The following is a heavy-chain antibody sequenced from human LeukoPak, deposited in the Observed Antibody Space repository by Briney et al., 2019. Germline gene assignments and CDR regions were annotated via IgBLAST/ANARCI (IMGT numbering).Heavy chain of an antibody. J-gene: IGHJ6*03. Sequence: GGSLRLSCAASGFTFSSYAMSWVRQAPGKGLEWVSAISGSGGSTYSADSVKGRFTISRDNSKNTPYLQMNSLRAEDTAVYYCARAYSERYGLGYYYMDVWGKGTTVTISS. CDR1: GFTFSSYA. V-gene: IGHV3-23*01. D-gene: IGHD1-26*01. CDR2: ISGSGGST. CDR3: ARAYSERYGLGYYYMDV.